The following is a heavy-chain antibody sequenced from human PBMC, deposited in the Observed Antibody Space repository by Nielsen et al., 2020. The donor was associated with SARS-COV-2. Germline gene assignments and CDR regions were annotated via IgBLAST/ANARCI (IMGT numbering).Heavy chain of an antibody. CDR1: GFTISTYG. Sequence: GESLKISCVVSGFTISTYGMSWVRQAPGKGLEWVSAISSSTYYADSVKGRFTVSRDNSKNTLYLQMNSLRAEDTAVYYCARESVTGTDAFDIWGQGTVVTVSS. CDR3: ARESVTGTDAFDI. J-gene: IGHJ3*02. D-gene: IGHD6-19*01. V-gene: IGHV3-23*01. CDR2: ISSST.